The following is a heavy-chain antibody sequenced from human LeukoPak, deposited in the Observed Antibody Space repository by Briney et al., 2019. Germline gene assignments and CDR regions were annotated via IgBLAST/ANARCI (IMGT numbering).Heavy chain of an antibody. Sequence: PGGSPRLSCAAFGFTFSSYAIGWVRQAPGKGLEWVSAISGSGGDTYYADSVKGRFTFSRDNSKNTLYLQMNSLRPEDTALYYCAKAVWFGEFDYYFFGLDVWRQGTTVTVSS. CDR1: GFTFSSYA. V-gene: IGHV3-23*01. D-gene: IGHD3-10*01. J-gene: IGHJ6*02. CDR3: AKAVWFGEFDYYFFGLDV. CDR2: ISGSGGDT.